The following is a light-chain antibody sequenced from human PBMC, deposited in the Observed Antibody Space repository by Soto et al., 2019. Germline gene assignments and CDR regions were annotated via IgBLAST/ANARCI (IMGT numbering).Light chain of an antibody. CDR2: GAS. V-gene: IGKV3-15*01. J-gene: IGKJ1*01. Sequence: EIVLTQSPATLSLSPGERATLSCRASQSVSRYLAWYQQKPGQAPRLLIYGASTRATGIPARFSGSGSGTEFTLTISSLQSEDFAVYYCQQYNNWPPTFGQGTKV. CDR3: QQYNNWPPT. CDR1: QSVSRY.